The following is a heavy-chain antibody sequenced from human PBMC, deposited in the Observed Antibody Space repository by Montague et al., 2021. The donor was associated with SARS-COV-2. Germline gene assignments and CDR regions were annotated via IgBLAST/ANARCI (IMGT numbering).Heavy chain of an antibody. CDR3: ARDLESTGYFDPYYYHGMDV. D-gene: IGHD3-9*01. CDR2: ISHEGSYK. V-gene: IGHV3-30*19. J-gene: IGHJ6*02. CDR1: GFTFSNYG. Sequence: SLRLSCAASGFTFSNYGMHWVRQAPGKGLEWVADISHEGSYKYYXDSVKGRFTISRDNSKNTLYLDMNSLRAEDTALYYCARDLESTGYFDPYYYHGMDVWGQGTTVTVSS.